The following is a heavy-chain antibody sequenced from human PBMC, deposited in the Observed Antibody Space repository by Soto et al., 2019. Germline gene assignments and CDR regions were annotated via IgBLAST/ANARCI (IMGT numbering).Heavy chain of an antibody. CDR1: GYTFTGYY. Sequence: ASVKVSCKASGYTFTGYYMHWVRQASGQGLEWMGWINPNSGGTNYAQKFQGRVTMTRDTSISTAYMELSRLRSDDTAVYYCARGSPQYRPGGGNSYWGQGTLVTVSS. CDR2: INPNSGGT. D-gene: IGHD2-21*02. CDR3: ARGSPQYRPGGGNSY. J-gene: IGHJ4*02. V-gene: IGHV1-2*02.